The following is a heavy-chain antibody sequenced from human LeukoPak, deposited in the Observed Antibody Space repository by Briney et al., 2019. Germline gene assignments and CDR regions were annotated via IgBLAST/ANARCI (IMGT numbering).Heavy chain of an antibody. J-gene: IGHJ4*02. V-gene: IGHV3-74*01. CDR2: INSDGSST. CDR3: ARWTYYYDSSGYPFDY. D-gene: IGHD3-22*01. CDR1: GFTFSTYW. Sequence: PGGSLRLSCAASGFTFSTYWMHWVRHAPGKGLVWVSRINSDGSSTNYADSVKGRFTISRDNAKNTLYLQMNSLRAEDTAVYYCARWTYYYDSSGYPFDYWGQGTLVTVSS.